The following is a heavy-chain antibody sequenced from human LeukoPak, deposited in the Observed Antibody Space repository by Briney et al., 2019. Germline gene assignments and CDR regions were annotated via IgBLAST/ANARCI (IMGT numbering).Heavy chain of an antibody. Sequence: GGSLRPSCAASGFTFSSHGMHWVRQAPGKGLEGVAVISYDGSNKYYADSVKGRFTISRDNSKNTLYLQMNSLRAEDTAVYYCARLPKLWLLPYFDYWGQGALVTVSS. V-gene: IGHV3-30*03. D-gene: IGHD2-21*01. CDR2: ISYDGSNK. J-gene: IGHJ4*02. CDR3: ARLPKLWLLPYFDY. CDR1: GFTFSSHG.